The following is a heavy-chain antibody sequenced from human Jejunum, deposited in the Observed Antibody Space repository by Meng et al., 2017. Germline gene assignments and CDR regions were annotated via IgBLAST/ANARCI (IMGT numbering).Heavy chain of an antibody. CDR3: TRWTSLATIDVRDTFDV. J-gene: IGHJ3*01. CDR2: IHTNTGNP. CDR1: GYIFNTYA. D-gene: IGHD3-10*02. Sequence: ASVKVSCKASGYIFNTYAINWVRQAPGQGLEWMGWIHTNTGNPTYAQGFTGRFVFSLDTSVTTTYLQINNLEPEDTAVYYCTRWTSLATIDVRDTFDVWGQGTGVTVSS. V-gene: IGHV7-4-1*02.